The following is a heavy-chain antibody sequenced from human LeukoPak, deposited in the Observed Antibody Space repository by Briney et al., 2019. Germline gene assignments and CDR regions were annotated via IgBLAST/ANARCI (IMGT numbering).Heavy chain of an antibody. V-gene: IGHV3-30*02. CDR2: IRYDGSNK. CDR1: GFTFSSYG. CDR3: AKDRGRYPDAFDI. J-gene: IGHJ3*02. Sequence: GGSLRLSRSASGFTFSSYGMHWVRQAPGKGLEWVAFIRYDGSNKYYADSVKGRFTISRDNSKNTLYLQMNSLRAEDTAVYYCAKDRGRYPDAFDIWGQGTMVTVSS. D-gene: IGHD6-19*01.